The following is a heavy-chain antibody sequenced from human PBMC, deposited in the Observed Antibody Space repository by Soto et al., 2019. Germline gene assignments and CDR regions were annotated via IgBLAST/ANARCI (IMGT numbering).Heavy chain of an antibody. V-gene: IGHV3-30-3*01. CDR1: GFTFSSYA. Sequence: GGSLRLSCAASGFTFSSYAMHWVRQAPGKGLEWVAVISYDGSNKYYADSVKGRFTISRDNSKNTLYLQMNSLRAEDTAVYYCATLIRPLDYGPYYFDYWGQGTLVTVSS. D-gene: IGHD4-17*01. CDR2: ISYDGSNK. CDR3: ATLIRPLDYGPYYFDY. J-gene: IGHJ4*02.